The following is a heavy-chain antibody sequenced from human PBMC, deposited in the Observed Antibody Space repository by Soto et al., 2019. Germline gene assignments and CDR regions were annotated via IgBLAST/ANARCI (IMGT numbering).Heavy chain of an antibody. V-gene: IGHV3-30*03. CDR1: GFTFSSYG. CDR3: XXXXXXXXXTDY. CDR2: ISYDGSNK. J-gene: IGHJ4*02. Sequence: QVQLVESGGGVVQPGRSLRLSCAASGFTFSSYGMHWVRQAPGKGLEWVAVISYDGSNKYYADSVKGRFTISRDNSKNTLYLQMNXLXXXXTXVXXXXXXXXXXXXTDYWGQGTLVTVSS.